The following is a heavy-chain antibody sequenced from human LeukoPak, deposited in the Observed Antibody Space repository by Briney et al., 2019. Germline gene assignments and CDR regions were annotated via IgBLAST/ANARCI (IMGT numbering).Heavy chain of an antibody. D-gene: IGHD1-26*01. CDR2: IYPGDSDT. V-gene: IGHV5-51*01. J-gene: IGHJ3*02. CDR3: ARQSVGATWPDAFDI. Sequence: GGALEISCKGSGYNFTSYWIGWGRQRPGKGLEGVGMIYPGDSDTRYSASFQGQVTISADQSISTAYLQWSSLKASDTAMYYCARQSVGATWPDAFDIWGQGTMVTVSS. CDR1: GYNFTSYW.